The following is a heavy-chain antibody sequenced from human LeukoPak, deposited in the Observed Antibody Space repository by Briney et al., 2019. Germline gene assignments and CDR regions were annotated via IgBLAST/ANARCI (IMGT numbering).Heavy chain of an antibody. CDR1: GFTFSSYS. J-gene: IGHJ4*02. CDR3: AKEAMGKAGTAQGY. CDR2: ISSSSSYI. D-gene: IGHD6-13*01. V-gene: IGHV3-21*04. Sequence: GGSLRLSCAASGFTFSSYSMNWVRQAPGKGLEWVSSISSSSSYIYYADSVKGRFTISRDNAKNSLYLQMNSLRAEDTAVYYCAKEAMGKAGTAQGYWGQGTLVTVSS.